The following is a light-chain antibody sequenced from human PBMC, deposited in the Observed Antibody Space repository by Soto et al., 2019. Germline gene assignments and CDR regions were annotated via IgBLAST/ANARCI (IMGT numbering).Light chain of an antibody. CDR1: QNLLNSSNNKKY. J-gene: IGKJ1*01. CDR3: QQYYSTPWT. CDR2: WAS. V-gene: IGKV4-1*01. Sequence: DIVMTQSPDSLAVSLGERATINCKSSQNLLNSSNNKKYLTWYQQRPGQPPKLLIYWASTRESGVPDRFSGSGSGTDFTLTISSLQAEDVAVYYCQQYYSTPWTFGQGTKVEIK.